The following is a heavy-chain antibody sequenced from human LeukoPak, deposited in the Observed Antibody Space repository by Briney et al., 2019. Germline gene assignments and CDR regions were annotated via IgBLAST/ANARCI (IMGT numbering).Heavy chain of an antibody. CDR3: ARGPAAGNLLGY. CDR1: GFTFSSYW. CDR2: IKQDGSEK. J-gene: IGHJ4*02. V-gene: IGHV3-7*01. D-gene: IGHD6-19*01. Sequence: GSLRLSCAASGFTFSSYWMSWVRQAPGKGLEWVANIKQDGSEKYYVDSVKGRFTISRDNAKNSLFLQMNSLRAKDTAVYYCARGPAAGNLLGYWGQGTLVTVSS.